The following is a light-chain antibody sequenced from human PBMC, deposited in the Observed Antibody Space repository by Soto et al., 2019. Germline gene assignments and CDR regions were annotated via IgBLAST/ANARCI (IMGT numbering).Light chain of an antibody. V-gene: IGKV3D-15*01. CDR3: QQYKDWPPLT. CDR2: GAS. CDR1: QSVNIN. Sequence: EIVMTQSPVTLSASPVERVTLSCRASQSVNINLAWYQQRHGQAPRVLIYGASNRASGIPDKFSGSGSGTDFTLTISSLEPDDFALYFCQQYKDWPPLTFGGGTRVEIK. J-gene: IGKJ4*01.